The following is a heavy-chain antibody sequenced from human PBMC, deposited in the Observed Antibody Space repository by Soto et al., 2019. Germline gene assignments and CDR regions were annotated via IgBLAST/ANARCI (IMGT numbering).Heavy chain of an antibody. CDR1: GGSFSGYY. J-gene: IGHJ6*02. V-gene: IGHV4-34*01. CDR2: INHSGST. CDR3: AREAFEGDFWSGYYRYYGMDV. D-gene: IGHD3-3*01. Sequence: SETLSLTCAVYGGSFSGYYLSWIRQPPGKGLEWIGEINHSGSTNYNPSLKSRVTISVDTSKNQFSMKLSSVTAADTAVYYCAREAFEGDFWSGYYRYYGMDVWGQGTTVTVSS.